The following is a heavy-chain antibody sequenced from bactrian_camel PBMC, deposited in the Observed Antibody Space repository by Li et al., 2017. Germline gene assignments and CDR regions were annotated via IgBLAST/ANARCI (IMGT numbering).Heavy chain of an antibody. CDR1: GYTDATTC. CDR2: IYFNDGKI. CDR3: AAARTYTDWFRNNY. J-gene: IGHJ4*01. V-gene: IGHV3S6*01. Sequence: HVQLVESGGGSVQSGGSLRLSCAASGYTDATTCMGWFRQSPGKEREGVASIYFNDGKIFYLDSVKGRFTISQDGAKKTFFLQMNSLKPEDTGMYYCAAARTYTDWFRNNYRGQGTQVTVS. D-gene: IGHD5*01.